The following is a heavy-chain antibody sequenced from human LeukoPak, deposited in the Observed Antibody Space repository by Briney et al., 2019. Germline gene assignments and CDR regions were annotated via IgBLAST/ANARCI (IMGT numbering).Heavy chain of an antibody. CDR3: ARDRTGGYNWFDP. Sequence: ASVKLSCKAYAYTFTGCYMHWVRQPPGQGLEWMGWINPNSGDTNYAQTFQGRVTMTRDTSISTAYMELSRLTSDGTAMYYCARDRTGGYNWFDPWGQGTLVTVSS. D-gene: IGHD3/OR15-3a*01. J-gene: IGHJ5*02. CDR1: AYTFTGCY. CDR2: INPNSGDT. V-gene: IGHV1-2*02.